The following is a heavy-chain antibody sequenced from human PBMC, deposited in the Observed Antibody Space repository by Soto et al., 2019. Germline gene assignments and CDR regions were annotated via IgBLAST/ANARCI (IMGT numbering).Heavy chain of an antibody. CDR3: ARDPATYSSGYDY. V-gene: IGHV1-3*01. CDR2: INAGNGNT. Sequence: GASVKVSCKASGYRFGSYAMHCVRQAPGQRLEWMGWINAGNGNTRYSQKLQGRVTITRDTSATTAYMELSSLRSEDTAVYYCARDPATYSSGYDYWGQGTLVT. CDR1: GYRFGSYA. D-gene: IGHD6-19*01. J-gene: IGHJ4*02.